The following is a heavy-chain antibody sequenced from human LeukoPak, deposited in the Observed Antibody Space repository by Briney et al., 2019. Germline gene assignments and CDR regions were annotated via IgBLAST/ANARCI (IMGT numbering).Heavy chain of an antibody. CDR2: IRYDGSNK. CDR3: AKDPGTGDDAFDI. CDR1: GFTFSSYG. V-gene: IGHV3-30*02. Sequence: GGSLRLSCAASGFTFSSYGMHWARQAPGRRLEWVAFIRYDGSNKYYADSVKGRFTISRDNSKNTLYLQMNSLRAEDTAVYYRAKDPGTGDDAFDIWGQGTMVTVSS. J-gene: IGHJ3*02. D-gene: IGHD7-27*01.